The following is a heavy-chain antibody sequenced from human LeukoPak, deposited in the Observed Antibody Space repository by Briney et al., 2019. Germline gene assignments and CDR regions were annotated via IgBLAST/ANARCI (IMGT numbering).Heavy chain of an antibody. D-gene: IGHD2-8*02. CDR2: ISSSSSYI. V-gene: IGHV3-21*01. CDR1: GFTFSSYA. J-gene: IGHJ3*02. Sequence: GGSLRLSCAASGFTFSSYAMSWVRQAPGKGLEWVSSISSSSSYIYYADSVKGRFTISRDNAKNSLYLQMNSLRAEDTAVYYCARDSPGHAFDIWGQGTMVTVSS. CDR3: ARDSPGHAFDI.